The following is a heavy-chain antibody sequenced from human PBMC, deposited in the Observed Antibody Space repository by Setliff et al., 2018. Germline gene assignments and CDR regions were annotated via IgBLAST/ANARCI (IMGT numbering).Heavy chain of an antibody. J-gene: IGHJ6*02. CDR1: GFTFSNVW. CDR2: IKRNSDGATT. CDR3: TTPLLESTGWFGYYGMDV. V-gene: IGHV3-15*05. D-gene: IGHD3-10*01. Sequence: RLSCAASGFTFSNVWLSWVRQAPGKGLEWVGRIKRNSDGATTDYAAPVKGRFTISRDDSKNTLYLQMNSLEAGDTAMYYCTTPLLESTGWFGYYGMDVWGQGTTVTVSS.